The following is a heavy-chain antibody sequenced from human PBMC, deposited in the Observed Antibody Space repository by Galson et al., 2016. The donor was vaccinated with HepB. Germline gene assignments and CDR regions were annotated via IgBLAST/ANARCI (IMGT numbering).Heavy chain of an antibody. Sequence: SETLSLTCAVSGGSVSSNNWWCWVRQSPGKGLDWIGEIHHSGSTRYNPSLKSRVTISLDKSKNQFSLKVNSVTAADTAMYYCTSFEGWFDPWGQGTLVTVSS. CDR1: GGSVSSNNW. CDR3: TSFEGWFDP. V-gene: IGHV4-4*02. CDR2: IHHSGST. J-gene: IGHJ5*02.